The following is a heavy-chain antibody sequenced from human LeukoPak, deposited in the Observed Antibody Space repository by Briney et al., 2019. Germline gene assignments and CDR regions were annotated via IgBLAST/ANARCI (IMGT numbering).Heavy chain of an antibody. CDR1: GFTFGSYE. D-gene: IGHD6-13*01. CDR3: AKDGSYRSSWYHLDY. Sequence: GGSLRLSCAASGFTFGSYEMNWVRQAPGKGLEWVSFISYDGSNKYCADSVKGRFTIARDNSKNTLYLQMNSLGVEDTAVCYCAKDGSYRSSWYHLDYWGQGTLVTVSS. V-gene: IGHV3-30*18. J-gene: IGHJ4*02. CDR2: ISYDGSNK.